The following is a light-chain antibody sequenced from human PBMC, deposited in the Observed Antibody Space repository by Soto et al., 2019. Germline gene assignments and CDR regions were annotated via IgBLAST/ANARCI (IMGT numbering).Light chain of an antibody. CDR2: GAS. Sequence: DIQMTQSPSSLSASVGDRVTITCRASQGISTYLAWYQQKPGKAPKVLMYGASTLQSGVPSRFSGSGSGTDFTLTISSLQPEDFATYYCQQFNSYPRTFGGGTKVDIK. CDR1: QGISTY. CDR3: QQFNSYPRT. J-gene: IGKJ4*01. V-gene: IGKV1-9*01.